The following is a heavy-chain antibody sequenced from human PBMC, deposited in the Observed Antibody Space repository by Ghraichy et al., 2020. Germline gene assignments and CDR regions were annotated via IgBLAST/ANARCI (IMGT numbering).Heavy chain of an antibody. CDR1: GGSISSISYY. CDR3: ARLGWGGYYDSKWPRGFDL. D-gene: IGHD3-22*01. V-gene: IGHV4-39*01. J-gene: IGHJ2*01. CDR2: IYYSGST. Sequence: SETLSLTCTVSGGSISSISYYWGWIRQPPGKGLEWIGSIYYSGSTYYNPSLKSRVTISVDTSKNQFSLKLSSVTAADTAVYYCARLGWGGYYDSKWPRGFDLWGPRTLVTVSS.